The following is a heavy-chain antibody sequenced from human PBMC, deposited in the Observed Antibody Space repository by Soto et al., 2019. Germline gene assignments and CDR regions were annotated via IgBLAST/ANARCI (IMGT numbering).Heavy chain of an antibody. CDR2: IYRTGST. CDR1: GGSFTSNNW. V-gene: IGHV4-4*02. CDR3: ASRDPGTSVDY. D-gene: IGHD1-7*01. J-gene: IGHJ4*02. Sequence: PSETLSLTCAVSGGSFTSNNWWTWVRQPPGQGLEWIGKIYRTGSTNYNPSRKSRVTISLDKSENQFSLKVTSLTAADTAVYYCASRDPGTSVDYWGQGTLVTVS.